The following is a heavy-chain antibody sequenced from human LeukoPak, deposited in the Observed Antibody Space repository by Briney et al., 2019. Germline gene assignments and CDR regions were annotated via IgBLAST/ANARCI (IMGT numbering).Heavy chain of an antibody. J-gene: IGHJ4*02. CDR3: AVLGSSSFNY. Sequence: PGGSLKLSCAASGFTFSSYDMHWVRQATGKGLEWVSAISTAGDTYYPGSVKGRFTISRENAKNSLYLQMNSLRAGDTAVYYCAVLGSSSFNYWGQGTLVTVSS. V-gene: IGHV3-13*01. D-gene: IGHD2-2*01. CDR2: ISTAGDT. CDR1: GFTFSSYD.